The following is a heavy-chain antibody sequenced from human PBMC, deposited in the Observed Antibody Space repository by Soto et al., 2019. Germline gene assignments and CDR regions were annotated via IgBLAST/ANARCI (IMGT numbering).Heavy chain of an antibody. D-gene: IGHD3-22*01. CDR2: IYWDDDK. CDR1: GFSLSTSAVG. J-gene: IGHJ4*02. CDR3: ARGKNYYEPSRYHLMHLAY. Sequence: SGPTLVNPTQTLTLTCAFSGFSLSTSAVGVGWFRQPPGKALEWLALIYWDDDKYYSPSLKSRLTITKDTSKNHVVLTMTTMDPVDTATYYCARGKNYYEPSRYHLMHLAYCGQGTLVTVSS. V-gene: IGHV2-5*02.